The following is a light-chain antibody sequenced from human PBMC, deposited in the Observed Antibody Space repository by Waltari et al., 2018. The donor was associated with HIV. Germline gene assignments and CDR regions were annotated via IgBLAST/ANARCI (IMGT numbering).Light chain of an antibody. CDR1: QSVRSSY. V-gene: IGKV3-20*01. CDR3: QQYGRSPYT. Sequence: EIVLTQSPGTLSLSPGEGATLSCRASQSVRSSYLAWYQQKPGQAPRLLIYGASNRATGIPDRFRGSGSGTDFAFTISRLEPEDTAVYYCQQYGRSPYTFGQGTNLRIK. CDR2: GAS. J-gene: IGKJ2*01.